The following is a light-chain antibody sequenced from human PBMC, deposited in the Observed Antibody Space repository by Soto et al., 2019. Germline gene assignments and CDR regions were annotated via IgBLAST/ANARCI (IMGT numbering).Light chain of an antibody. V-gene: IGKV1-5*03. CDR1: QRINNW. CDR2: KAS. J-gene: IGKJ1*01. Sequence: DIQMSQYPSTLSASLGDRVTITCRASQRINNWLAWYQQKPGKAPKLLIYKASSLESGVPSRFSGSGSGTEFTLTISSLQPDDFATYYCLQYNSYSRTFGQGTKVEIK. CDR3: LQYNSYSRT.